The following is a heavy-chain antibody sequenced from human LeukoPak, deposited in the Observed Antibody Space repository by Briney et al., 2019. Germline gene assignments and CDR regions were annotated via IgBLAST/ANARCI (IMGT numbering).Heavy chain of an antibody. CDR3: ARSRDGYNFADAFDI. V-gene: IGHV3-21*01. D-gene: IGHD5-24*01. Sequence: GGSLRLSCAASGFTFSSYSMNWVRQAPGKGLEWVSSISSSSSYIYYADSVKGRLTISRDNAKNSLYLQMNSLRAEDTAVYYCARSRDGYNFADAFDIWGQGTMVTVSS. CDR1: GFTFSSYS. CDR2: ISSSSSYI. J-gene: IGHJ3*02.